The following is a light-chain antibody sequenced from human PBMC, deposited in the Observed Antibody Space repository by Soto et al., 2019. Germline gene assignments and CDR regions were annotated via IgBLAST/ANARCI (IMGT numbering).Light chain of an antibody. CDR3: QQCATSPLT. CDR2: DAS. Sequence: EIVLTQSPGTLSLSPGERATLSCRASQSVTNNYVAWYQQKPGQAPRLLIHDASSRATGIPDRFSGSGSGTDFTLTISRLESEDCAVYFCQQCATSPLTFGQGTRVDIK. V-gene: IGKV3-20*01. CDR1: QSVTNNY. J-gene: IGKJ1*01.